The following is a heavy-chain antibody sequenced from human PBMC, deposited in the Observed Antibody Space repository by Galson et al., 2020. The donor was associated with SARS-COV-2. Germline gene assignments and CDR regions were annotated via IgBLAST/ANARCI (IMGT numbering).Heavy chain of an antibody. V-gene: IGHV3-23*01. Sequence: GGSLRLSCAASGFTFSSYAMSWVRQAPGKGLEWVSAISGSGGSTYYADSVKGRFTISRDNSKNTLYLQMNSLRAEDTAVYYCAKASGRKMYAERPGAGRPLDYWGQGTLVTVSS. D-gene: IGHD1-1*01. J-gene: IGHJ4*02. CDR2: ISGSGGST. CDR3: AKASGRKMYAERPGAGRPLDY. CDR1: GFTFSSYA.